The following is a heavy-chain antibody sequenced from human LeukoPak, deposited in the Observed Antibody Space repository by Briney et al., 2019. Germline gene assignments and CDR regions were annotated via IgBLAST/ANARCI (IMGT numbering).Heavy chain of an antibody. V-gene: IGHV3-23*01. D-gene: IGHD1-26*01. CDR1: GFTFSSYA. Sequence: GGSLRLSCAASGFTFSSYAMSWVRQAPGKGLEWVSGISGGGGSTYYADSVKGRFTISRDNSKNTLYLQMNSLRAEDTAVYYCAKDGMGARPFDYWGQGTLVTVSS. CDR3: AKDGMGARPFDY. J-gene: IGHJ4*02. CDR2: ISGGGGST.